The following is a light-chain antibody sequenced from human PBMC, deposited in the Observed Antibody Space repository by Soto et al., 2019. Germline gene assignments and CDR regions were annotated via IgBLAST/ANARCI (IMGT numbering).Light chain of an antibody. CDR2: GAS. J-gene: IGKJ1*01. V-gene: IGKV3-20*01. Sequence: EIVLTQSPGTLSLSPGESATLSCRASQSVSSSYLAWYQQKPRQAPRLLIYGASSRATGIPARFSGSGSGTDFTLTISRLEPEDFAVYYCQQYGNSPPTFGQGTKVEIK. CDR1: QSVSSSY. CDR3: QQYGNSPPT.